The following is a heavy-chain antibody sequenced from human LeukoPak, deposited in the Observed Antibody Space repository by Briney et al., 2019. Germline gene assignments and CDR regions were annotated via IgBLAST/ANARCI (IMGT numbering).Heavy chain of an antibody. CDR1: GGSISSSSYY. CDR3: ARPTNYGDYLDAFDI. V-gene: IGHV4-39*01. Sequence: SETLSLTCTVSGGSISSSSYYWGWIRQPPGKGLEWIVRIHYSGSTYYNPSLKSRVTISVDTSKNQFSLRLSSVTAADTAVYYCARPTNYGDYLDAFDIWGQGTMVTVSS. D-gene: IGHD4-17*01. CDR2: IHYSGST. J-gene: IGHJ3*02.